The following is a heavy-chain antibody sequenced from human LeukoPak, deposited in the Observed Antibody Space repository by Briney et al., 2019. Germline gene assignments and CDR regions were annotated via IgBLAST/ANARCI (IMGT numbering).Heavy chain of an antibody. CDR2: IGGRSYYT. D-gene: IGHD3-16*01. CDR3: AKDGSWGDYYFYFYMDV. Sequence: PGGYLRFSSEASGSGCTFVNFALNWVRQTPGKRLEWDSGIGGRSYYTYYADSVKGRFTISRDNSKNALCIQMNNLRAADTAVHYCAKDGSWGDYYFYFYMDVWGSGTTVTVSS. J-gene: IGHJ6*03. V-gene: IGHV3-23*01. CDR1: GSGCTFVNFA.